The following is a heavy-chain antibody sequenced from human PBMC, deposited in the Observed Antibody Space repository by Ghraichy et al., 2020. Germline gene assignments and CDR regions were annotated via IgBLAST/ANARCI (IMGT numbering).Heavy chain of an antibody. CDR1: GFTFSSYS. J-gene: IGHJ3*02. CDR2: ISSSSSYI. Sequence: GGSLRLSCAASGFTFSSYSMNWVRQAPGKGLEWVSSISSSSSYIYYADSVKGRFTISRDNAKNSLYLQMNSLRAEDTAVYYCARDETTVKDAFDIWGQGTMVTVSS. V-gene: IGHV3-21*01. CDR3: ARDETTVKDAFDI. D-gene: IGHD4-17*01.